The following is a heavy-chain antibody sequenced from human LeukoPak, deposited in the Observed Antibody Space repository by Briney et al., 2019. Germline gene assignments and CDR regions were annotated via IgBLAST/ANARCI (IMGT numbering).Heavy chain of an antibody. CDR3: ARDVGIDWFDP. J-gene: IGHJ5*02. CDR2: ISGSGGST. Sequence: GGSLRLSCAASGFTFSSYSMNWVRQAPGKGLERVSAISGSGGSTYYADSVKGRFTISRDNSKNTLYLQMNSLRAEDTAVYYCARDVGIDWFDPWGQGTLVTVSS. CDR1: GFTFSSYS. V-gene: IGHV3-23*01. D-gene: IGHD2-15*01.